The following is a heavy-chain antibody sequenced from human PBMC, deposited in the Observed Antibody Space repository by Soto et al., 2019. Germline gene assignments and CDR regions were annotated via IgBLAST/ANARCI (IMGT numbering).Heavy chain of an antibody. J-gene: IGHJ5*02. D-gene: IGHD3-22*01. CDR3: TTGLTYYYHSSGYPTPDWFDP. Sequence: GGSLRLSCAASGFTFSNAWMSWVRQAPGKGLEWVGRIKSKTDGGTTDYAAPVKGRFTISRDDSKNTLYLQMNSLKTEDTAVYYCTTGLTYYYHSSGYPTPDWFDPWGQGTLVTVYS. CDR1: GFTFSNAW. CDR2: IKSKTDGGTT. V-gene: IGHV3-15*01.